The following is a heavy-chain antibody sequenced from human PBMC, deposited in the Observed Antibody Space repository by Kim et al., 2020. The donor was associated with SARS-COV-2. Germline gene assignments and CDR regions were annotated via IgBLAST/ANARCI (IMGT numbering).Heavy chain of an antibody. V-gene: IGHV6-1*01. CDR2: TYYESKWYY. D-gene: IGHD6-13*01. J-gene: IGHJ4*02. CDR1: GDSVSSNSAA. Sequence: SQTLSLTCAMSGDSVSSNSAAWNWIRQSPSRGLEWLGRTYYESKWYYDYAVSVKSRITITPDTSTNQFSLQLNFVTPADTAVYYCARGGRPGLAAPVDYWRQGALVSVSS. CDR3: ARGGRPGLAAPVDY.